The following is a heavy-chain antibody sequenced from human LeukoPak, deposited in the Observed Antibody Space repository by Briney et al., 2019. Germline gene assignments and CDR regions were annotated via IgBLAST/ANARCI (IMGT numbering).Heavy chain of an antibody. J-gene: IGHJ4*02. CDR3: AKMRWELLSDFDY. Sequence: GGSLRLSCAASGFTFSSYAMSWVRQAPGKGLEWVSAISGSGSSTYYADSVKGRFTISRDNSKNTLHLQMNSLRAEDTAVYYCAKMRWELLSDFDYWGQGTLVTVSS. CDR1: GFTFSSYA. CDR2: ISGSGSST. D-gene: IGHD1-26*01. V-gene: IGHV3-23*01.